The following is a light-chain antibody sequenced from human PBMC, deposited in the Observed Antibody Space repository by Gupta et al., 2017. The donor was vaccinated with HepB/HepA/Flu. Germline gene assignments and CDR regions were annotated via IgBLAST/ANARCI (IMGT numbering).Light chain of an antibody. CDR1: QSLLHSNGYIY. V-gene: IGKV2-28*01. J-gene: IGKJ5*01. CDR3: RQSLQTPIT. CDR2: LVS. Sequence: DIVMTQSPLSVPVTPGEPASISCRSSQSLLHSNGYIYLDWYLQKPGQSPQLLIYLVSNRASGVPDRFSGCGSGTDFTLKISIVDAEDVGVYYFRQSLQTPITFGQGTRLEIK.